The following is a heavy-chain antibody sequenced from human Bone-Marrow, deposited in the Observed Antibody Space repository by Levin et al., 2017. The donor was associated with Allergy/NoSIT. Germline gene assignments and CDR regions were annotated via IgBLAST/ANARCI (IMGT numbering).Heavy chain of an antibody. J-gene: IGHJ2*01. Sequence: PGGSLRLSCTASGFTFGDYAMSWVRQAPGKGLEWVGFIRSKAYGGTTEYAASVKGRFTISRDDSKSIAYLQMNSLKTEDTAVYYCTREVRAWSIVVVVAATIKSPAYWYFDLWGRGTLVTVSS. V-gene: IGHV3-49*04. CDR1: GFTFGDYA. D-gene: IGHD2-15*01. CDR3: TREVRAWSIVVVVAATIKSPAYWYFDL. CDR2: IRSKAYGGTT.